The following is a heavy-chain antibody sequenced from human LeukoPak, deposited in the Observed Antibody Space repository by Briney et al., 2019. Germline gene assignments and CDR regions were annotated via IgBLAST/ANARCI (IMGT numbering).Heavy chain of an antibody. CDR3: AGVAGFYWNSDSFDY. CDR1: GYTFTTSG. D-gene: IGHD1-7*01. J-gene: IGHJ4*02. CDR2: ISAYNGQT. V-gene: IGHV1-18*01. Sequence: GASVTVSCKASGYTFTTSGISWVRQAPGQGLEWMGWISAYNGQTNYAQKVQGRVTMTIDTSTKTAYMELRSLGSDDTAVYYCAGVAGFYWNSDSFDYWGQGTQVTVPS.